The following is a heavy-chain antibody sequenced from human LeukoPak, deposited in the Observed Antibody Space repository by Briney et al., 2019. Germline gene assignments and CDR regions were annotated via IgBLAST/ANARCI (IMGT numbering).Heavy chain of an antibody. CDR3: VRDDRGIAVGSRDH. V-gene: IGHV3-7*03. Sequence: SGGSLRLSCAASGFSFSNHWMIWVRQAPGKGLEWVATINPDGTEERYVDSVKGRFTISRDNGKNSLYLQMSSLRAEDTAVYYCVRDDRGIAVGSRDHGAQGSLVTVSS. CDR1: GFSFSNHW. CDR2: INPDGTEE. D-gene: IGHD6-19*01. J-gene: IGHJ4*02.